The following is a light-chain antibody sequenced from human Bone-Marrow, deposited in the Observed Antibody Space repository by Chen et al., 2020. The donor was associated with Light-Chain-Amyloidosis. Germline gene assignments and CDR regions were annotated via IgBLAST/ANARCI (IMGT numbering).Light chain of an antibody. CDR3: QQSYSVPYV. J-gene: IGKJ2*01. CDR2: AAS. V-gene: IGKV1-39*01. Sequence: DTQMTQSPSSLSASVGDRVTITCRASQNIRTYLNWYQQKPGKAPKLLIYAASSFPSGVPSRFSGSGPGTDFTVTISSLQPEDSATYDCQQSYSVPYVFGQGTKVEIK. CDR1: QNIRTY.